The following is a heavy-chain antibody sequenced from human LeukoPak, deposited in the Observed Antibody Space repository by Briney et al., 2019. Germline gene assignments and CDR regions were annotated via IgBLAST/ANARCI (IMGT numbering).Heavy chain of an antibody. J-gene: IGHJ3*02. CDR2: MNPNSGNT. Sequence: ASVKVSCKASGYTFTSYDINWVRQATGQGLEWMGWMNPNSGNTGCAQKFQGRVTMTRNTSISTAYMELSSLRSEDTAVYYCARGRYSYGQDAFDIWGQGTMVTVSS. CDR1: GYTFTSYD. D-gene: IGHD5-18*01. CDR3: ARGRYSYGQDAFDI. V-gene: IGHV1-8*01.